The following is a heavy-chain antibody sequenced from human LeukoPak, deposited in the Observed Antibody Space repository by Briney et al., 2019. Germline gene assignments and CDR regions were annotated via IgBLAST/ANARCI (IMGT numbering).Heavy chain of an antibody. D-gene: IGHD1-26*01. CDR1: GYTFSDYG. V-gene: IGHV1-18*01. CDR3: ARVLSGSYGIDY. J-gene: IGHJ4*02. CDR2: LRAFNGYT. Sequence: ASVKVSCKASGYTFSDYGIVWLRQAPGQGLEWMTWLRAFNGYTDSAQHLQGRVTMTTDASTSTAYMELRSLRSDDTAVYYCARVLSGSYGIDYWGQGTLVTVSS.